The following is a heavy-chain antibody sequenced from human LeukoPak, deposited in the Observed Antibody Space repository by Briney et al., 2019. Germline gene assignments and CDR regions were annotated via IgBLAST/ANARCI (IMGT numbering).Heavy chain of an antibody. CDR3: ATDYYDSSGYYTGTY. Sequence: QPGGSLRLSCAASGFTFSGYWMNWVRQAPGKGLEWVANIKKEGSEKYYVDSVKGRFTISRDNAKNSLYLQMNSLRAGDTAVYYCATDYYDSSGYYTGTYWGQGTLVTVSS. CDR2: IKKEGSEK. J-gene: IGHJ4*02. D-gene: IGHD3-22*01. CDR1: GFTFSGYW. V-gene: IGHV3-7*03.